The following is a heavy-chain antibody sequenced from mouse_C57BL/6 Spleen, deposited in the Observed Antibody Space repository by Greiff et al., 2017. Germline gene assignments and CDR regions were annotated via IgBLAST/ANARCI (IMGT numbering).Heavy chain of an antibody. Sequence: VQLQQSGAELVRPGASVTLSCKASGYTFTDYEMHWVKQTPVHGLEWIGAIDPETGGTAYNQKFKGKAILTADKSSSTAYMELRSLTSEDSAVYYCTRGGYYGSRYSFDYWGQGTTLTVSS. CDR1: GYTFTDYE. CDR2: IDPETGGT. CDR3: TRGGYYGSRYSFDY. V-gene: IGHV1-15*01. D-gene: IGHD1-1*01. J-gene: IGHJ2*01.